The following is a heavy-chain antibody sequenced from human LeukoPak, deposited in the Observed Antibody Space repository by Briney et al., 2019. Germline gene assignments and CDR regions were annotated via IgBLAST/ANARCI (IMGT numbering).Heavy chain of an antibody. CDR1: GFTFSSYW. D-gene: IGHD1-1*01. CDR2: IDSEGNSA. CDR3: ARLVATTGRLYFDY. Sequence: PGGSLRLSCAASGFTFSSYWMHWVRQTPGKGLVWVSRIDSEGNSATYADSVKGRFTISRDNSKNTVYLQMNSLRAEDTAVFYCARLVATTGRLYFDYWGQGNLVTVSS. V-gene: IGHV3-74*01. J-gene: IGHJ4*02.